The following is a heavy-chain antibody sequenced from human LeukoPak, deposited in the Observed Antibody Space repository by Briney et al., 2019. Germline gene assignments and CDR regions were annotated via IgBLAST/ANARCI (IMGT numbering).Heavy chain of an antibody. Sequence: GGSLRLSCAASGFTFSSYAMSWVRQAPGKGLEWVSAISGSGGSTYYADSVKGRFTISRDNSKNTLYLHMNSLRAEDTALYYCARNYYEPTYDYYFDCWGQGTLVTVSS. CDR1: GFTFSSYA. D-gene: IGHD1-26*01. J-gene: IGHJ4*02. V-gene: IGHV3-23*01. CDR3: ARNYYEPTYDYYFDC. CDR2: ISGSGGST.